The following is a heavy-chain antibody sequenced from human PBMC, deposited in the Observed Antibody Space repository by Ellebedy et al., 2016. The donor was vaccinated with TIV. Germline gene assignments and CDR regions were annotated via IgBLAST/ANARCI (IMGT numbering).Heavy chain of an antibody. V-gene: IGHV1-58*01. J-gene: IGHJ4*02. CDR1: GFTFTSSA. CDR2: IVVGSGNT. CDR3: AAGVAVAGTAGDY. D-gene: IGHD6-19*01. Sequence: SVKVSXKASGFTFTSSAVQWVRQARGQRLEWIGWIVVGSGNTNYAQKFQERVTITRDMSTSTAYMELSSLRSEDTAVYYCAAGVAVAGTAGDYWGQGTLVTVSS.